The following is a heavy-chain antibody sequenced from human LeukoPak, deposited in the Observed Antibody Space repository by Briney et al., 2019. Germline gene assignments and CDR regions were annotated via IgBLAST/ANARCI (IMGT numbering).Heavy chain of an antibody. V-gene: IGHV4-4*02. CDR3: ARDSGTTGEVKFDP. CDR2: IYHSGVA. CDR1: GGSINNSNW. Sequence: PSETLSLTCAVSGGSINNSNWWSWVRQPPGKGLEWIGEIYHSGVANYNPSLKSRVTMSVDTSKNQFSLKLRSVTAADTAVYYCARDSGTTGEVKFDPWGQGTLVTVSS. D-gene: IGHD3-10*01. J-gene: IGHJ5*02.